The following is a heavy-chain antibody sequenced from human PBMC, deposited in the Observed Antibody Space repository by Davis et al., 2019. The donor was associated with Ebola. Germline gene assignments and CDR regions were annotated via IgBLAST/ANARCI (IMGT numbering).Heavy chain of an antibody. CDR2: IYYSGST. CDR1: GGSISSYY. CDR3: ATGAYYGSGYYFDY. Sequence: SETLSLTCTVPGGSISSYYWSWIRQPPGKGLEWIGYIYYSGSTNYNPSLKSRVTISVDTSKNQFSLKLSSVTAADTAVYYCATGAYYGSGYYFDYWGQGTLVTVSS. V-gene: IGHV4-59*01. D-gene: IGHD3-10*01. J-gene: IGHJ4*02.